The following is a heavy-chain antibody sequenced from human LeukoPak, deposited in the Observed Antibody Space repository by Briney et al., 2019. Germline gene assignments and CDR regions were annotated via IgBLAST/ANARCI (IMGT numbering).Heavy chain of an antibody. J-gene: IGHJ5*02. Sequence: ASVKVSCKASGYTFTSYYIHWVRQAPGRGLQWMGIINPSAGSTSYAQKFQGRVTMTRDTSTSTVYMELSSLRSEDTAVYYCAKDYIVVGEVWFDPWGQGTLVTVSS. CDR3: AKDYIVVGEVWFDP. V-gene: IGHV1-46*01. CDR1: GYTFTSYY. CDR2: INPSAGST. D-gene: IGHD2-2*01.